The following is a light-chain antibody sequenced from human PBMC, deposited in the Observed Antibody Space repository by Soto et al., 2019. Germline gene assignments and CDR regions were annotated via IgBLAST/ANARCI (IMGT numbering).Light chain of an antibody. V-gene: IGKV3-20*01. CDR3: QQYGSSRYT. Sequence: EIVLTQSPGTLSLSPGERATLSCRASQSVSSSYLAWYQQKPGQAPRLLIYGASSRATGIPDRFSGSGSGTDFTLTISRLEPEYFAVYYCQQYGSSRYTLGQGTKLEIK. CDR2: GAS. J-gene: IGKJ2*01. CDR1: QSVSSSY.